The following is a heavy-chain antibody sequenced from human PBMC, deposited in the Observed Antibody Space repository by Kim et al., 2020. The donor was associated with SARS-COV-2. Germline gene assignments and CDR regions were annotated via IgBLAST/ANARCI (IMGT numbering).Heavy chain of an antibody. Sequence: GGSLRLSCAASGFTFNGYGMHWVRQAPGKGLEWVAVIIHDGSQKFYTDSVKGRFTISRDNSKNTLSLQMNSLRAEDTAVYYCGKGDHLLGPCHSWGQGTLVTVSS. V-gene: IGHV3-30*18. CDR1: GFTFNGYG. J-gene: IGHJ4*02. CDR2: IIHDGSQK. D-gene: IGHD2-21*01. CDR3: GKGDHLLGPCHS.